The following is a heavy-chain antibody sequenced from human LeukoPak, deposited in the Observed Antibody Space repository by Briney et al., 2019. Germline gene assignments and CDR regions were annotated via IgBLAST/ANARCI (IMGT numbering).Heavy chain of an antibody. Sequence: GGSLRLSCAASGFAFSDYWMSWVRQAPGKGLEWVANINEDGSKKHYLDSVEGRFTISRDNAKNSLYLQMNSLRVDDTAVYYCAKGGWRTGDGMNVWGQGATVTVSS. CDR2: INEDGSKK. J-gene: IGHJ6*02. CDR1: GFAFSDYW. D-gene: IGHD6-19*01. CDR3: AKGGWRTGDGMNV. V-gene: IGHV3-7*03.